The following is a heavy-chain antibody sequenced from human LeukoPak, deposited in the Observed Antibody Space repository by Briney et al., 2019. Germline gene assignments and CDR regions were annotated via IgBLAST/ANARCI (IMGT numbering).Heavy chain of an antibody. CDR1: GFTFSSHA. V-gene: IGHV3-23*01. J-gene: IGHJ6*02. CDR3: ARDLSRTSYYGLDV. D-gene: IGHD2-2*01. Sequence: GGSLRLSCAGSGFTFSSHAINWVRQAPGKGLEWVSIISGSGGSTYYADSVKGRFTLSRDNSRTTLYLQMSSLRAEDTAVYYCARDLSRTSYYGLDVWGQGTTVIVSS. CDR2: ISGSGGST.